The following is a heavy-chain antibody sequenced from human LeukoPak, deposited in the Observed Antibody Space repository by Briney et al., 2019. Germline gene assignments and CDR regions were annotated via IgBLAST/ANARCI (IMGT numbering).Heavy chain of an antibody. V-gene: IGHV1-2*04. D-gene: IGHD6-25*01. Sequence: GESLKISCKGSGYSFTSYWIGWVRQAPGQGLEWMGWINPNSGGTNYAQKFQGWVTMTRDTSISTAYMELSRLRSDDAAVYYCARARPQRLLDAFDIWGQGTMVTVSS. CDR3: ARARPQRLLDAFDI. J-gene: IGHJ3*02. CDR1: GYSFTSYW. CDR2: INPNSGGT.